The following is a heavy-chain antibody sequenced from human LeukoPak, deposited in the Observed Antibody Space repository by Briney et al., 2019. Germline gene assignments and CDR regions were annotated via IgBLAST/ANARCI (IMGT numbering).Heavy chain of an antibody. CDR3: ARETDCSSTSCYYGSVAPGNWCFDL. J-gene: IGHJ2*01. CDR1: GYSISSGYY. V-gene: IGHV4-38-2*02. D-gene: IGHD2-2*01. CDR2: IYHGGST. Sequence: PSETLSLTCPVSGYSISSGYYWGWIRQPPGKGLEWIGSIYHGGSTYYNPSLKSRVTISVDTSKNQFSLKLSSVTAADTAVYYCARETDCSSTSCYYGSVAPGNWCFDLWGRGTLVTVSS.